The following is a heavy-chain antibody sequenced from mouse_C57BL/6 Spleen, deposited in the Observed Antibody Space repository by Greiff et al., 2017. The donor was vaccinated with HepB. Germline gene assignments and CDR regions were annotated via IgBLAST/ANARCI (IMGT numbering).Heavy chain of an antibody. CDR2: IDPSDSYT. CDR1: GYTFTSYW. J-gene: IGHJ3*01. V-gene: IGHV1-69*01. Sequence: QVQLQQPGAELVMPGASVKLSCKASGYTFTSYWMHWVKQWPGQGLEWIGEIDPSDSYTNYNQKFKGKSTLTVDKSSSTAYMQLSSLTSEDSAVYYCARSWDVSWFAYWGQGTLVTVSA. CDR3: ARSWDVSWFAY. D-gene: IGHD4-1*01.